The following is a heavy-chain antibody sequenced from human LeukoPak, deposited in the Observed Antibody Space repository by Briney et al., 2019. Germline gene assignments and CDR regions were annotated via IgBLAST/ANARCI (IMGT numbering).Heavy chain of an antibody. Sequence: SVKVSCKASGGTFSSYAISWVRQAPGQGLEWMGGIIPIFGTANYAQKFQGRVTITADESTSTAYMELSSLRSEDTAVYYCARDSPPALYCSGGSCYQAYDAFDIWGQGTMVTVSS. D-gene: IGHD2-15*01. J-gene: IGHJ3*02. CDR2: IIPIFGTA. V-gene: IGHV1-69*13. CDR1: GGTFSSYA. CDR3: ARDSPPALYCSGGSCYQAYDAFDI.